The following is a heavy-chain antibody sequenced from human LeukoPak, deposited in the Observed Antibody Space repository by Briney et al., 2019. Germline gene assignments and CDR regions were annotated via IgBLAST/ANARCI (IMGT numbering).Heavy chain of an antibody. CDR1: GGSISSDSYY. D-gene: IGHD3-22*01. V-gene: IGHV4-39*01. CDR2: ISYTGRI. Sequence: SETLSLTCTVSGGSISSDSYYWGWLRQPPGKGLEWIGTISYTGRIYNNPSLRSRVTISVDTSKNHFSLKLSSVTAADSAVYYCARHPYYYDSGGYVQLDDFDYWGQGTLVTVSS. CDR3: ARHPYYYDSGGYVQLDDFDY. J-gene: IGHJ4*02.